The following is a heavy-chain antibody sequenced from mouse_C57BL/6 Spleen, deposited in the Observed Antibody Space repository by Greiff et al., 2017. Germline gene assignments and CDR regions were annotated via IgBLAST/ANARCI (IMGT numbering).Heavy chain of an antibody. CDR1: GFTFSSYG. CDR2: ISSGGSYT. V-gene: IGHV5-6*02. CDR3: ARRGYGIAWFAY. Sequence: EVMLVESGGDLVKPGGSLKLSCAASGFTFSSYGMSWVRQTPDKRLEWVATISSGGSYTYYPDSVKGRFTISRDNAKNTLYLQMSSLKSEDTAMYYCARRGYGIAWFAYWGQGTLVTVSA. D-gene: IGHD2-1*01. J-gene: IGHJ3*01.